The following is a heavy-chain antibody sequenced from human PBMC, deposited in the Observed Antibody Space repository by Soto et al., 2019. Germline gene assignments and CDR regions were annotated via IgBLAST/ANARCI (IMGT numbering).Heavy chain of an antibody. V-gene: IGHV4-4*02. D-gene: IGHD3-22*01. CDR1: GGSISSSNW. J-gene: IGHJ6*02. Sequence: PSETLSLTCAVSGGSISSSNWWSWVRQPPGKGLEWIGEIYHSGSTNYNPSLKSRVTISVDKSKNQFSLKLSSVTAADTAVYYCARSAYYYDSSGYLPGYYYYYGMDVWGQGTTVTVSS. CDR3: ARSAYYYDSSGYLPGYYYYYGMDV. CDR2: IYHSGST.